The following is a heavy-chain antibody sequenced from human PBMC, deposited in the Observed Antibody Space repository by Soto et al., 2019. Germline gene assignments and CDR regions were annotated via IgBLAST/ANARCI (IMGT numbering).Heavy chain of an antibody. D-gene: IGHD2-2*01. CDR3: ARSEWCSSTSCYVGLKYGMDV. V-gene: IGHV4-34*01. CDR1: GGSFSGYY. J-gene: IGHJ6*02. CDR2: INHSGST. Sequence: SETLSLTCAVYGGSFSGYYWSWIRQPPGKGLEWIGEINHSGSTNYNPSLKSRVTISVDTSKNQFSLKLSSVTAADTAVYYCARSEWCSSTSCYVGLKYGMDVWGQGTTVTVSS.